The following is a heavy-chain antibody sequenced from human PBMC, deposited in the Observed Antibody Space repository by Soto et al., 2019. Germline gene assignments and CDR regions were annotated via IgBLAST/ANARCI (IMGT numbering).Heavy chain of an antibody. CDR2: IYYSGST. D-gene: IGHD3-16*02. CDR3: ARAPYYDYVWGSYRSYYFDY. J-gene: IGHJ4*02. CDR1: GCSISSGGYY. Sequence: PSETLSLTCTVSGCSISSGGYYWSWIRQHPGKGLEWIGYIYYSGSTYYNPSLKSRVTISVDTSKNQFSLKLSSVTAADTAVYYCARAPYYDYVWGSYRSYYFDYWGQGTLVTVSS. V-gene: IGHV4-31*03.